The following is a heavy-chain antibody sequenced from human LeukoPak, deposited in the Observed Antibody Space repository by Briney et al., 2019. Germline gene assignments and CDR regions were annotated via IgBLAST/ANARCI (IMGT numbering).Heavy chain of an antibody. CDR2: IIPIFGTA. Sequence: GASVKVSCKASGGTFSSYAISWVRQAPGQGLEWMGGIIPIFGTANYAQKFQGRVTITADESTSTAYMELSSLRSEDTAVYYCAREFGYSSGSRFDPWGQGTLVTVSS. V-gene: IGHV1-69*13. CDR3: AREFGYSSGSRFDP. D-gene: IGHD6-19*01. CDR1: GGTFSSYA. J-gene: IGHJ5*02.